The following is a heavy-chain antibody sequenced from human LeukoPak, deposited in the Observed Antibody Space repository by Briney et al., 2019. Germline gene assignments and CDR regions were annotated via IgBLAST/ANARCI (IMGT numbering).Heavy chain of an antibody. Sequence: GGSLRLSCAASGFTLSNAWMSWGRQAPGKGLEWVGRIKSKSDGGTTEYAAPVKGRFTISRDDSKDTLSLQMNSLKTEDTAVYYCSLGGTKAYSWGQGTLVTVSS. V-gene: IGHV3-15*01. D-gene: IGHD3-16*01. J-gene: IGHJ4*02. CDR1: GFTLSNAW. CDR3: SLGGTKAYS. CDR2: IKSKSDGGTT.